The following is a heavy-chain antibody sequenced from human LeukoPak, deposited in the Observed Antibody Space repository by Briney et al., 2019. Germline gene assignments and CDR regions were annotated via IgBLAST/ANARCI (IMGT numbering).Heavy chain of an antibody. Sequence: GGSLRLSYAASGFIFSDYYMSWIRQAPGRGLEWVAYIRDSGRTVYYADSVKGRFTISRDNAKNSLLLQMDSLRAEDTAVYYCARENFHYDYWGQGTLVTVSP. CDR2: IRDSGRTV. V-gene: IGHV3-11*01. J-gene: IGHJ4*02. CDR1: GFIFSDYY. CDR3: ARENFHYDY.